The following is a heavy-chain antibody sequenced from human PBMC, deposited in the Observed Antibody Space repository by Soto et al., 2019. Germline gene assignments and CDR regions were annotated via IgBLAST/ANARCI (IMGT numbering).Heavy chain of an antibody. Sequence: PSETLSLTCTVSGGPISSYYWSWIRQPPGKGLEWIGYIYYSGSTNYNPSLKSRVTISVDTSKNQFSLKLSSVTAADTAVYYFSRQTADPAMIYSFDSWGQGTLVTV. D-gene: IGHD3-22*01. CDR2: IYYSGST. CDR1: GGPISSYY. J-gene: IGHJ4*02. V-gene: IGHV4-59*08. CDR3: SRQTADPAMIYSFDS.